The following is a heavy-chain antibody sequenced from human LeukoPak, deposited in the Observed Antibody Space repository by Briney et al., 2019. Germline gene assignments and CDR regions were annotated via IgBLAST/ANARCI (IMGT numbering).Heavy chain of an antibody. D-gene: IGHD6-19*01. CDR3: ARIVGSGWYIY. Sequence: SETLSLTCTVSGGSIGSSSYYWGWIRQPPGKGLEWIGSIYYSGSTYYNASLKSRVTIPLDTSKNQFSLKLSSVTAADTAMYYCARIVGSGWYIYWGRGTLVTVSS. CDR1: GGSIGSSSYY. V-gene: IGHV4-39*01. J-gene: IGHJ4*02. CDR2: IYYSGST.